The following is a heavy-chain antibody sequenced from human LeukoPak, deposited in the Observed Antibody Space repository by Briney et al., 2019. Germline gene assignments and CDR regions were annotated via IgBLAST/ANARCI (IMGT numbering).Heavy chain of an antibody. CDR2: IFYSGRT. J-gene: IGHJ4*02. D-gene: IGHD2-2*01. CDR3: ASPSSTSEYYFDY. CDR1: GGSIMVAAYS. V-gene: IGHV4-30-2*01. Sequence: SETLSLTCTVSGGSIMVAAYSWSWIRQPPGKGLEWIGYIFYSGRTYYNPSLKSRVTISLDRSKNQFSLKLSSVTAADTAVYYCASPSSTSEYYFDYWGQGTLVTVSS.